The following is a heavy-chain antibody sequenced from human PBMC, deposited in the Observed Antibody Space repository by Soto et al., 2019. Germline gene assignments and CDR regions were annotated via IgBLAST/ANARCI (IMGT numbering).Heavy chain of an antibody. D-gene: IGHD5-12*01. V-gene: IGHV4-39*01. CDR3: ARHASPSGSGGNWFDP. J-gene: IGHJ5*02. CDR2: IYYSGST. Sequence: SETLSLTCTVSGGSISSSSYYWGWIRQPPGKGLEWIGSIYYSGSTYYNPSLKSRVTISVDTSKNQFSLKLSSVTAADTAVYYCARHASPSGSGGNWFDPWGQGTLVTVSS. CDR1: GGSISSSSYY.